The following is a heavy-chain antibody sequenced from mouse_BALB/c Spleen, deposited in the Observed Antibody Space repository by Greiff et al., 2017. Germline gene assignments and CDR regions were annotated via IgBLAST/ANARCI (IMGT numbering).Heavy chain of an antibody. J-gene: IGHJ4*01. Sequence: VQLQQSGPDLVAPSQSLSITCTVSGFSLTSYGVHWVRQPPGKGLEWLVVIWSDGSTTYNSALKSRLSISKDNSKSQVFLKMNSLQTDDTAMYYCARQLGLRNYAMDYWGQGTSVTVSS. D-gene: IGHD3-1*01. CDR1: GFSLTSYG. CDR2: IWSDGST. V-gene: IGHV2-6-2*01. CDR3: ARQLGLRNYAMDY.